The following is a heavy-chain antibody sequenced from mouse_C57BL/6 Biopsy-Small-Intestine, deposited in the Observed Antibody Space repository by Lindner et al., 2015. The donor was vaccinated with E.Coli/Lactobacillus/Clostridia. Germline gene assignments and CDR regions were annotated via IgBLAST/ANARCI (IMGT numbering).Heavy chain of an antibody. V-gene: IGHV1-9*01. CDR2: ILPGSGSN. CDR3: TRSGYGGDYFDY. D-gene: IGHD2-10*02. J-gene: IGHJ2*01. CDR1: GYTFTAYW. Sequence: VQLQESGAELMKPGASVKLSCKVTGYTFTAYWIEWVKQRPGHGLEWIGEILPGSGSNNYNEKFKGKATITEDTSSNTAYMRLSSLTTEDSAIYYCTRSGYGGDYFDYWGQGTTLTVSS.